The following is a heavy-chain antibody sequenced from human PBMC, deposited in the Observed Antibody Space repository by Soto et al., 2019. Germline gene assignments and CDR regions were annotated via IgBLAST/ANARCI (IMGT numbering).Heavy chain of an antibody. Sequence: GGSLRLSCTASGFTFGDYAMSWFRQAPGKGLEWVGFIRSKAYGGTTEYAASVKGRFTISRDDSKSIAYLQMNSLKTEDTAVYYCTRVNAGIAGYYFDYWGQGTLVTVSS. V-gene: IGHV3-49*03. CDR1: GFTFGDYA. D-gene: IGHD6-13*01. CDR2: IRSKAYGGTT. CDR3: TRVNAGIAGYYFDY. J-gene: IGHJ4*02.